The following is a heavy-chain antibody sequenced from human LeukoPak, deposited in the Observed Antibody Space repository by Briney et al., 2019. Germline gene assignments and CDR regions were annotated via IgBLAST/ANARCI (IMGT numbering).Heavy chain of an antibody. V-gene: IGHV3-30*03. J-gene: IGHJ4*02. D-gene: IGHD1-20*01. Sequence: QASRSLRLSCAASGFTFSNCGMHWVRQAPGKGLEWVAVISYDGSNKYYADSMKGRFTISRDNSKNSLYVQMNSLRAEDTAVYYCARGLNWNEPMYYFDYWGQGTLVTVSS. CDR2: ISYDGSNK. CDR1: GFTFSNCG. CDR3: ARGLNWNEPMYYFDY.